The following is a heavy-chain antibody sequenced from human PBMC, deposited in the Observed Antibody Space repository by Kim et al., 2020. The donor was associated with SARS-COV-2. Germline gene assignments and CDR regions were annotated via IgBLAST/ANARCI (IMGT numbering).Heavy chain of an antibody. D-gene: IGHD5-12*01. CDR2: ISGSGGST. Sequence: GGSLRLSCAASGFTFSSYAMSWVRQAPGKGLEWVSAISGSGGSTYYADSVKGRFTISRDNSKNTLYLQMNSLRAEDTAVYYCAKDPRDGYNSRDFEFDYWGQGTLVTVSS. V-gene: IGHV3-23*01. CDR1: GFTFSSYA. CDR3: AKDPRDGYNSRDFEFDY. J-gene: IGHJ4*02.